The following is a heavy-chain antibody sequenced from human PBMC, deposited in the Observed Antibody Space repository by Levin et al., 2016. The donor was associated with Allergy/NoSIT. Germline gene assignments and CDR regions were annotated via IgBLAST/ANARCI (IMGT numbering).Heavy chain of an antibody. Sequence: RQAPGKGLEWIGYIYYSGSTNYNPSLKSRVTISVDTSKNQFSLKLSSVTAADTAVYYCARDLRGYDFWSGYRWAHDAFDIWGQGTMVTVSS. D-gene: IGHD3-3*01. CDR3: ARDLRGYDFWSGYRWAHDAFDI. J-gene: IGHJ3*02. CDR2: IYYSGST. V-gene: IGHV4-59*01.